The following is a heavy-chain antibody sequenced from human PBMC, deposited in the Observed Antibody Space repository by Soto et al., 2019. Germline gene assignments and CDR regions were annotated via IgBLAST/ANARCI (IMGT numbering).Heavy chain of an antibody. CDR2: IYYAGTT. D-gene: IGHD2-15*01. CDR1: GSPISSYY. J-gene: IGHJ4*01. Sequence: SETLSLTCNVSGSPISSYYWGWFRQPPGQGLEWVGYIYYAGTTSYNPSLRSRVATSVDASKSQFSLDLRSVTAADTAVYYCARLGGRYQAFDYWGHGALVTVSS. V-gene: IGHV4-59*08. CDR3: ARLGGRYQAFDY.